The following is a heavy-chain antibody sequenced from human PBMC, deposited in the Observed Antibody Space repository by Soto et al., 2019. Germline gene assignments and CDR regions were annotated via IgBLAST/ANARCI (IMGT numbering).Heavy chain of an antibody. D-gene: IGHD3-10*01. CDR1: GFTFSSYA. Sequence: GGSLRLSCAASGFTFSSYAMSWVRQAPGKGLEWVSAISGSGGSTYYADSVKGRFTISRDNSKNTLYLQMNSLRAEDTAVYYCAKVARGGLWFGELSSDYYYYMDVWGKGTTVTVSS. V-gene: IGHV3-23*01. J-gene: IGHJ6*03. CDR3: AKVARGGLWFGELSSDYYYYMDV. CDR2: ISGSGGST.